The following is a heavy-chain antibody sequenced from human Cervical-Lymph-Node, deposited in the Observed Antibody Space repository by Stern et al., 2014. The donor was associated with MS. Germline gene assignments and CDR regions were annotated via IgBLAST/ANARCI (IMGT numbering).Heavy chain of an antibody. D-gene: IGHD3-9*01. CDR3: ASPYFDWLNSKSTNKGFDY. V-gene: IGHV1-69*01. CDR2: IIPIFGTA. CDR1: GGTFSNYA. Sequence: QVQLVQSGAEVKKPGSSVKVSCKASGGTFSNYAISWVRQAPGQGLEWMGGIIPIFGTANYAQKFQGRVTITADESTSTAYMELSSLRSEDTAVYYCASPYFDWLNSKSTNKGFDYWGQGTLVTVSS. J-gene: IGHJ4*02.